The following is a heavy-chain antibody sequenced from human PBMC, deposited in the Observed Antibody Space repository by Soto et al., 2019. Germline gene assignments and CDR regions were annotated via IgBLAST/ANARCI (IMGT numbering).Heavy chain of an antibody. Sequence: QVQLVESGGGVVQPGRSLRLSCAASGFTFSSYAMHWVRQAPGKGLEWVAVVSFDGSTKYYADSVKGRFTISRDNSMNTLYLQMNSLKTEDTAVYYCARDQTPTPLHYFDYWGQGTLVTVSS. CDR2: VSFDGSTK. V-gene: IGHV3-30-3*01. CDR3: ARDQTPTPLHYFDY. D-gene: IGHD2-15*01. J-gene: IGHJ4*02. CDR1: GFTFSSYA.